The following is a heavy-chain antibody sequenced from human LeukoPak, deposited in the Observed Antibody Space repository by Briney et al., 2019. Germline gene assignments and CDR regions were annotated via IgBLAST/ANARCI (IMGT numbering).Heavy chain of an antibody. D-gene: IGHD3-10*02. CDR3: ARDFLSPMSFYMDV. CDR1: EFTFSSYT. J-gene: IGHJ6*03. CDR2: ITSRSSYI. Sequence: GGSLRLSCAASEFTFSSYTMNWVRQAPGKGLEWVSSITSRSSYIYYVDSVKGRFTISRDNAKNSLYLQMNSLRAEDTAVYYCARDFLSPMSFYMDVWDKGTTVTVSS. V-gene: IGHV3-21*01.